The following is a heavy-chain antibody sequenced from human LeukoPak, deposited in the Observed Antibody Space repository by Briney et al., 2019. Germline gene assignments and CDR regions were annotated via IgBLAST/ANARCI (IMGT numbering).Heavy chain of an antibody. CDR3: ARDDPSWFDP. J-gene: IGHJ5*02. CDR2: IKQDGSEK. Sequence: GGSLRLSCAASGFTFSYYCMSWVRQAPGKGLEWVANIKQDGSEKYYVDSVKGRFTISRDNAKNSLYLQMNSLRAEDTAVYYCARDDPSWFDPWGQGTLATVSS. CDR1: GFTFSYYC. V-gene: IGHV3-7*01.